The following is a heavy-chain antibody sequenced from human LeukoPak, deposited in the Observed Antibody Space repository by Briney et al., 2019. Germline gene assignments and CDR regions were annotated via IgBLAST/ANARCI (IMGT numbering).Heavy chain of an antibody. CDR1: GFTFSSHW. D-gene: IGHD5-18*01. V-gene: IGHV3-7*03. CDR3: ARESEGVTFDY. Sequence: SGGSLRLSCAASGFTFSSHWISWVRQAPGKGLEWVAHINQDGSQKYYVDSVEGRFAISRDNAKNSLYLQMNSLRAEDTAVYYCARESEGVTFDYWGQGTLVTVSS. CDR2: INQDGSQK. J-gene: IGHJ4*02.